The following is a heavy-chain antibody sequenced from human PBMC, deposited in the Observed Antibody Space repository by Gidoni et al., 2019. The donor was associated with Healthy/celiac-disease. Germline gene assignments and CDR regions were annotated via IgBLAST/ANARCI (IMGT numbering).Heavy chain of an antibody. CDR1: GFTFSAYY. CDR3: ARAPTDTDFDY. V-gene: IGHV3-11*01. J-gene: IGHJ4*02. D-gene: IGHD3-9*01. Sequence: QVQLVESGGGLAKLGGSLRPYCAASGFTFSAYYMTWIRQAPGTGLGGVSYISSSGSTIYYADSVKGRFTISRDNAKNSLYLQMNSLRAEDTAVYYCARAPTDTDFDYWGQGTLVTVSS. CDR2: ISSSGSTI.